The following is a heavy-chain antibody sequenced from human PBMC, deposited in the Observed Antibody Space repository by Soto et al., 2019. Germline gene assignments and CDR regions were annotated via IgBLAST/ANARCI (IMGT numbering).Heavy chain of an antibody. V-gene: IGHV3-33*01. CDR3: ARSRDYDSSGVDEFDI. J-gene: IGHJ3*02. CDR1: GFTFSSYG. Sequence: GGSLRLSCAASGFTFSSYGMHWVRQAPGKGLEWVAVIWYDGSNKYYADSVKGRFTISRDNSKNTLYLQMNSLRAEDTAVYYCARSRDYDSSGVDEFDIWGQGTMVNVSS. D-gene: IGHD3-22*01. CDR2: IWYDGSNK.